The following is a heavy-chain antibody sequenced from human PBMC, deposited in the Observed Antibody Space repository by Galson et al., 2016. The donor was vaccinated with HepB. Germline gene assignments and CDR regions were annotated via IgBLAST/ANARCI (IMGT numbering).Heavy chain of an antibody. D-gene: IGHD6-13*01. V-gene: IGHV4-61*01. CDR1: GGSVNSGRYY. J-gene: IGHJ4*02. Sequence: LTCAVSGGSVNSGRYYWSWLRQPPGKGLEWIGYIYYSGITNYNPSLKSRVAISVDTSKNQFSLKLTSVTAADTAVYYCARVFSSSWFYYFDFWGQGIQVTVSS. CDR3: ARVFSSSWFYYFDF. CDR2: IYYSGIT.